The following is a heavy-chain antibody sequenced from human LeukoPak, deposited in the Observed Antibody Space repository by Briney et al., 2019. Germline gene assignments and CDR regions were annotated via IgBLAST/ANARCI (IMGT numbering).Heavy chain of an antibody. D-gene: IGHD6-19*01. J-gene: IGHJ6*03. Sequence: GGSLRLSCAASGFTVITNDMTWVRQAPGKGLEWVTFIRNDGSHKYYTDSVKGRFTISRDNSKNTLFLQMNSLRPEDTAVYYCAKDGGWYELYYMDVWGTGTTVTVSS. V-gene: IGHV3-30*02. CDR2: IRNDGSHK. CDR1: GFTVITND. CDR3: AKDGGWYELYYMDV.